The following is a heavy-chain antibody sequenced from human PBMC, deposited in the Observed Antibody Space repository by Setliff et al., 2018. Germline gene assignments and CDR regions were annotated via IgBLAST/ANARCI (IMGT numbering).Heavy chain of an antibody. Sequence: SETLSLTCTVSGGSISSYSWSWIRQPPGKGLQWIGYISYSGATNYNPSLKSRVTISVDTSKNQFSLKLTSVSAADTAVYYCARRSTGFYGYSFDFWGQGTLVTVSS. CDR3: ARRSTGFYGYSFDF. CDR1: GGSISSYS. V-gene: IGHV4-59*08. D-gene: IGHD3-22*01. CDR2: ISYSGAT. J-gene: IGHJ4*02.